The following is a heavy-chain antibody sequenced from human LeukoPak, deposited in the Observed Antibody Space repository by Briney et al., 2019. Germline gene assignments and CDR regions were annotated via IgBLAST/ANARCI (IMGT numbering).Heavy chain of an antibody. J-gene: IGHJ3*02. D-gene: IGHD3-9*01. CDR3: ARHKVPLVNAFDI. CDR1: GGSISGYY. CDR2: IYYSGST. Sequence: SETLSLTCTVSGGSISGYYWNWIRQPPGKGLEWIGSIYYSGSTNYNPSLKIRVTISVDTSKNQFSLKLSSVTAADTAVYYCARHKVPLVNAFDIWGQGTMVTVSS. V-gene: IGHV4-59*08.